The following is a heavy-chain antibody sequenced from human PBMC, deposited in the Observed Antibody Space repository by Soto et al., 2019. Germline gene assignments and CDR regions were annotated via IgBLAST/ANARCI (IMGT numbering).Heavy chain of an antibody. Sequence: EMQLVESGGGLVQPGGSLRLSCAASGFTFSTFWMHWVRQAPGKGLMWVSRIKSDGSSTSNADSVKGPFTISRDNAKNTLYLQMNSLRGEDTAVYYCVRDRDTYGSGMMDVWGLGTTVTVSS. V-gene: IGHV3-74*01. CDR1: GFTFSTFW. D-gene: IGHD3-10*01. CDR2: IKSDGSST. CDR3: VRDRDTYGSGMMDV. J-gene: IGHJ6*02.